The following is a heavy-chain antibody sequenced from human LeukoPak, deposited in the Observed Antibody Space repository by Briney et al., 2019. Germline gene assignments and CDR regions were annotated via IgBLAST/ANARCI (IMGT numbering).Heavy chain of an antibody. CDR1: GYTFTNYY. Sequence: ASVKVSCKASGYTFTNYYLHWVRRAPGQGLEWMGIINPSGGSTSYAQKFQDRVTMTREKSTSTVYMELSSLRSGDTAVYYCARGYEEFWYFDLWGRGTLVTVSS. CDR2: INPSGGST. J-gene: IGHJ2*01. CDR3: ARGYEEFWYFDL. V-gene: IGHV1-46*01. D-gene: IGHD2-15*01.